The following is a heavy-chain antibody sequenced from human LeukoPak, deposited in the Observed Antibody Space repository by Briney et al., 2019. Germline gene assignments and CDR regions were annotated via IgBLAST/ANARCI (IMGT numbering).Heavy chain of an antibody. V-gene: IGHV3-11*04. D-gene: IGHD5-12*01. CDR3: ARDGEWLRPMDY. J-gene: IGHJ4*02. CDR1: GFTFSDYY. Sequence: PGGSLRLSCAASGFTFSDYYMSWIRQTPGRGLEWVSYLSSSGDTIYYADSVKGRFTISRDNAKNSLYLQMNSLRAEDTAVYYCARDGEWLRPMDYWGQGTLVTVSS. CDR2: LSSSGDTI.